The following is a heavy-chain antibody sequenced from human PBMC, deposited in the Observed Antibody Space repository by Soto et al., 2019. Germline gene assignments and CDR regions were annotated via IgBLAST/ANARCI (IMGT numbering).Heavy chain of an antibody. D-gene: IGHD2-15*01. Sequence: SETLSLTCTVSGGSISSGDYYWSWIRQPPGKGPEWIGYIYYSGSTNYNPSLKSRVTISVDTSKNQFSLKLSSVTAADTAVYYCARVRGRLLRFDPWGQGTLVTVSS. CDR3: ARVRGRLLRFDP. CDR1: GGSISSGDYY. CDR2: IYYSGST. J-gene: IGHJ5*02. V-gene: IGHV4-30-4*01.